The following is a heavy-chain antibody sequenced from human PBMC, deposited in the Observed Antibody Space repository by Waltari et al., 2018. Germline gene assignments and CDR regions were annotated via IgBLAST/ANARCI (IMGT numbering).Heavy chain of an antibody. Sequence: EVLLVESGGGLVQPGGSLRLSCKASGFSFRDYWMTWVRQAPGKGLELVANSKRDGREKYYVDSVKGRFSISRDNSEKSLYLQMDNLRPEDTAVYYCARDHEYIADYWGQGTLVTVSS. CDR3: ARDHEYIADY. D-gene: IGHD3-16*02. CDR1: GFSFRDYW. V-gene: IGHV3-7*01. CDR2: SKRDGREK. J-gene: IGHJ4*02.